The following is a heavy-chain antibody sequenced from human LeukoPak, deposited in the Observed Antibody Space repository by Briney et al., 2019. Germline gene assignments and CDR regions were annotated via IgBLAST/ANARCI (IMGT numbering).Heavy chain of an antibody. D-gene: IGHD5-12*01. CDR3: ARAGGGYVKVQH. J-gene: IGHJ1*01. CDR2: INSDGSST. Sequence: GGSLRLSCAASGFTFSSYWMHWVRQAPGKGLGWVSRINSDGSSTSYADSVKGRFTISRDNAKNTLYLQMNSLRAEDTAVYYCARAGGGYVKVQHWGQGTLVTVSS. CDR1: GFTFSSYW. V-gene: IGHV3-74*01.